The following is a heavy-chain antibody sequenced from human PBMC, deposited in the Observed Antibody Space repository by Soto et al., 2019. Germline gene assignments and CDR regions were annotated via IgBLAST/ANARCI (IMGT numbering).Heavy chain of an antibody. D-gene: IGHD2-21*02. Sequence: QVHLQQWGAGLLKPSETLSLTCVVYGGSFSGYYWTWIRQVPGKGLEWIGEINHSASTNYNPSLKSRVTISEDTSKNQFSLKLNSVTAADTAVYFCARGGGRGGDSDAFDMWGQGTMVTVSS. CDR1: GGSFSGYY. CDR2: INHSAST. CDR3: ARGGGRGGDSDAFDM. V-gene: IGHV4-34*01. J-gene: IGHJ3*02.